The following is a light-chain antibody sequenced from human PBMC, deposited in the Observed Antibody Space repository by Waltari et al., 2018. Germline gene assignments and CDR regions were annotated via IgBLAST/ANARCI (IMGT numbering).Light chain of an antibody. V-gene: IGKV3-20*01. J-gene: IGKJ1*01. CDR1: QSISSTN. CDR2: GVS. Sequence: VLTQSPGTLSLSPGARATLSCRASQSISSTNVAWYRQKPGQAPRLLIYGVSTRATGIPDRFSGSGSGTDFTLTISRLEPEDFAVYYCQQYATSRTFGQGTKVEL. CDR3: QQYATSRT.